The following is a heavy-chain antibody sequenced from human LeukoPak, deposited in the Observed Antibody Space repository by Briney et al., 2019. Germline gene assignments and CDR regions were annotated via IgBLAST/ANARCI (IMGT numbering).Heavy chain of an antibody. D-gene: IGHD6-13*01. Sequence: RPGGSLRLSCAASGFTFSSYAMSWVRQAPGKGLEWVSAISGSGGSTYYADSVKGRFTISRDNSKNTLYLQMNSLRAEDTAVYYCAKVSKPYSSSWYYFDYWGQGTLVTVSS. J-gene: IGHJ4*02. V-gene: IGHV3-23*01. CDR2: ISGSGGST. CDR1: GFTFSSYA. CDR3: AKVSKPYSSSWYYFDY.